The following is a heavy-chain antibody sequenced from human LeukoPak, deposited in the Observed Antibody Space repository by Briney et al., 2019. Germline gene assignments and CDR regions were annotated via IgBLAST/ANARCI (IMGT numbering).Heavy chain of an antibody. Sequence: SETLSLTCTVSGGSISSYYWSWIRQPPGKGLEWIGYIYYSGSTNHNPSLKSRVTISVDTSKNQFSLKLSSVTAADTAVYYCARDMGSSWSQGTLVTVSS. CDR3: ARDMGSS. J-gene: IGHJ4*02. D-gene: IGHD6-13*01. V-gene: IGHV4-59*01. CDR1: GGSISSYY. CDR2: IYYSGST.